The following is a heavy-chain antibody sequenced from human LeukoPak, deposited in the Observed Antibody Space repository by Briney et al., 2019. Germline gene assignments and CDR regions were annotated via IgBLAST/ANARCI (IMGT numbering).Heavy chain of an antibody. CDR2: IRNRRTYT. CDR1: GFAFSSYT. D-gene: IGHD4/OR15-4a*01. J-gene: IGHJ4*02. CDR3: VVGRLREMVGTTNFYFDF. Sequence: PGGSLRLSCGASGFAFSSYTMNWVPDAPGKGLGGGSSIRNRRTYTHYTDSLKGGFPIHRDNAKNPLYLKMHTQSAGDRAVYLCVVGRLREMVGTTNFYFDFWREGTLVTVSS. V-gene: IGHV3-21*01.